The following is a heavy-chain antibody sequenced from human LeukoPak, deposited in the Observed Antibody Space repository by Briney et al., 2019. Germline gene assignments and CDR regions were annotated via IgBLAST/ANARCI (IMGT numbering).Heavy chain of an antibody. J-gene: IGHJ4*02. CDR1: GFTFSSYA. Sequence: GGSLRLSCAASGFTFSSYAMSWVRQAPGKGLEWVSAISGSGGGTYSADSVKGRFTISRDDSKNTLYLQMNSLRAEDTAVYYCAKVGSYDSSCYVDYWGQGTLVTVSS. V-gene: IGHV3-23*01. CDR2: ISGSGGGT. D-gene: IGHD3-22*01. CDR3: AKVGSYDSSCYVDY.